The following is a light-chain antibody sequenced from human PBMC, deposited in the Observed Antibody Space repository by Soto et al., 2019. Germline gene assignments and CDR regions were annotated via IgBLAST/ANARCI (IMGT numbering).Light chain of an antibody. CDR1: QTISNY. V-gene: IGKV1-39*01. CDR2: ASS. Sequence: DIQMTQSPSSPSASLGDRVTITCRASQTISNYLNWYQQKPGKAPKLLIYASSTLQSGVPSRFSGSGSGTDFTLTISSLQPEDFGTYYCQQSYSTILTFGGGTKVEIK. CDR3: QQSYSTILT. J-gene: IGKJ4*01.